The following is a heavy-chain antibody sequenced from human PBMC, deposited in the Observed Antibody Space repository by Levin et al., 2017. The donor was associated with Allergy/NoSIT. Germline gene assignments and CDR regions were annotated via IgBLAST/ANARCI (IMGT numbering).Heavy chain of an antibody. Sequence: SETLSLTCAVYGGSFSGHYWTWIRQFPGKGLEWLGEINHSGSTTYNPSLKSRVTVSVDTSKNQFSLKLSSVTAADTALYYCARGVATIGTAYDFWGQGTKVTVSS. D-gene: IGHD6-13*01. V-gene: IGHV4-34*01. CDR2: INHSGST. J-gene: IGHJ3*01. CDR3: ARGVATIGTAYDF. CDR1: GGSFSGHY.